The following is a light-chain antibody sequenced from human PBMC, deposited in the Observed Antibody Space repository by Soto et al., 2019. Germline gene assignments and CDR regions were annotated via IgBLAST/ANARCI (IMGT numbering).Light chain of an antibody. CDR1: RSNIGAGYA. CDR3: QSYDNSLSVGV. J-gene: IGLJ3*02. V-gene: IGLV1-40*01. CDR2: XXX. Sequence: QSVLTQPPSVSGAPGQRVTISCTGRRSNIGAGYAVHWYQQLPGASPXLXXXXXXXRPSGVPXXXXXXXXXXXXXXXXXGLXAEDEADYYCQSYDNSLSVGVFGGGTKLTVL.